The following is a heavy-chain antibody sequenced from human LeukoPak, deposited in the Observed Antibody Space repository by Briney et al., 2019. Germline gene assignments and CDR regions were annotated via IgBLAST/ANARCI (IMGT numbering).Heavy chain of an antibody. CDR1: GFTFSSYE. CDR2: ISSSGGAT. D-gene: IGHD2-2*01. J-gene: IGHJ4*02. V-gene: IGHV3-48*03. Sequence: PGGSLRLSCAGSGFTFSSYEMNWVRQAPGKGLEWVSHISSSGGATYYADSVKGQFTISRDNAMTSLYLQMNSLRAEDTAVYYCARRYCSSTSCTLDYWGQGTLVTVSS. CDR3: ARRYCSSTSCTLDY.